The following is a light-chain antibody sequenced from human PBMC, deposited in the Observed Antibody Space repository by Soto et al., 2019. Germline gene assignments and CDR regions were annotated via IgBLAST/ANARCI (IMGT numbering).Light chain of an antibody. J-gene: IGLJ3*02. V-gene: IGLV2-8*01. CDR3: TSYVGSDIWV. CDR2: EVS. CDR1: SSDVGAYKY. Sequence: QSALTQPPSASGSPGQSVTIACTGTSSDVGAYKYVSWYQQYPVKAPKLMIYEVSKRPSGVPDRFSGSKSGHTASLTVSGLQAEDEADYYCTSYVGSDIWVFGGGTKVTVL.